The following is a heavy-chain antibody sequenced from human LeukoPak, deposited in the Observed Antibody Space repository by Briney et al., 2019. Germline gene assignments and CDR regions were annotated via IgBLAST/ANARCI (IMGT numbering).Heavy chain of an antibody. CDR3: AKVHMPNWGTGYFDY. Sequence: GGSLRLFCTASGFIFTSYGMHWVRQVPGKALEWVAGISYDGSDKWYEDSAKGRFTISRDNSKNTVYLQMNSLRAEDTAVYFCAKVHMPNWGTGYFDYWGQGTLVTVSS. V-gene: IGHV3-30*18. J-gene: IGHJ4*02. D-gene: IGHD7-27*01. CDR1: GFIFTSYG. CDR2: ISYDGSDK.